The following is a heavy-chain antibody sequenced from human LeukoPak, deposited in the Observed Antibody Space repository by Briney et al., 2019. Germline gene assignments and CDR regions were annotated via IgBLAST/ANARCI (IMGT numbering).Heavy chain of an antibody. CDR1: GFTFDDYA. V-gene: IGHV4-34*01. Sequence: LRLSCAASGFTFDDYAMHWIRQPPGKGLEWIGEINHSGSTNYNPSLKSRVTISVDTSKNQFSLKLSSVTAADTAVYYCARVIAAGMVDYWGKETLVTVSS. CDR3: ARVIAAGMVDY. D-gene: IGHD6-13*01. J-gene: IGHJ4*02. CDR2: INHSGST.